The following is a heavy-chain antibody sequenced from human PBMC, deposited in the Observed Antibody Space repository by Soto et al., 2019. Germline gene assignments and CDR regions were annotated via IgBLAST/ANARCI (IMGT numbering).Heavy chain of an antibody. CDR1: AGSISSSY. D-gene: IGHD6-13*01. V-gene: IGHV4-59*12. CDR3: AGLAADGTNFDY. Sequence: PSETLSLTCTVSAGSISSSYWSCIRQPPGKELEWIGYVYYSGSTNYNPSLKSRVTISVDKSKHPFSLMLSSVTAADTAVYYCAGLAADGTNFDYWGRGTLVTVSS. J-gene: IGHJ4*02. CDR2: VYYSGST.